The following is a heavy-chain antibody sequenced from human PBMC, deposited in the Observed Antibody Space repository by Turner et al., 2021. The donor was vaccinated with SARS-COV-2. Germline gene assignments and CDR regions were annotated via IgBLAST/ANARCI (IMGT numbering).Heavy chain of an antibody. J-gene: IGHJ4*02. CDR1: GYTLIELS. D-gene: IGHD2-21*02. CDR3: ATGYAYCGGDCSIHY. Sequence: QVHLVQSGAEEKKPGASVKVSCKVSGYTLIELSMHWVRQAPGKGLEWMGGFDPEDGETIYAQKFQGRVTMTEDTSTDTAYMELSSLRSKDTAVYYCATGYAYCGGDCSIHYWGQGTLVTVSS. V-gene: IGHV1-24*01. CDR2: FDPEDGET.